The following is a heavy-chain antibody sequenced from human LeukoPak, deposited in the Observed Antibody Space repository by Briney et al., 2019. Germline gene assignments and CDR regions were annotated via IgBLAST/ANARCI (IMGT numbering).Heavy chain of an antibody. CDR3: ARWLPITSPYYYYYYMDV. J-gene: IGHJ6*03. D-gene: IGHD3-10*01. CDR1: GYSFTSYW. CDR2: IYPGDSDT. Sequence: GESLQISCKGSGYSFTSYWIGWVRQLPGKGLEWMGIIYPGDSDTRYSPSFQGQVTISADKSISTAYLQWSSLKASDTAMYYCARWLPITSPYYYYYYMDVWGKGTTVTVSS. V-gene: IGHV5-51*01.